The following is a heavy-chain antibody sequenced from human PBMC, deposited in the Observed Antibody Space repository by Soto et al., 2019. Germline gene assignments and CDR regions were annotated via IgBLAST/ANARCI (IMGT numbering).Heavy chain of an antibody. CDR3: ARDVGLDSDDFFAY. V-gene: IGHV3-23*01. D-gene: IGHD3-9*01. CDR2: IRGDGGQT. CDR1: GLTFNSYG. J-gene: IGHJ4*02. Sequence: VWSMRIACTSSGLTFNSYGMGWVRQAPGKGLQWVSTIRGDGGQTHYTDSVKGRFSISRDNSKNTVYLQMDSLRAEDTAMYFCARDVGLDSDDFFAYWGQGTQVTVSS.